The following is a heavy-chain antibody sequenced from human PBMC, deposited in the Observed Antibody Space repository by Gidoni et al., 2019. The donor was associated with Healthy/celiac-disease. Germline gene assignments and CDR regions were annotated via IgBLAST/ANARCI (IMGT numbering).Heavy chain of an antibody. CDR3: AKAEDTPFDY. V-gene: IGHV3-23*01. Sequence: EVQLLESGGGLVQPGGYLRLSCAASGFTFSSYAMSWVRQAPGKGLGWVSAISGSGGSTYYADSVKGRFTISRDNSENTLYLQMNSLRAEDTVVYYCAKAEDTPFDYWGQGTLVTVSS. D-gene: IGHD2-2*02. J-gene: IGHJ4*02. CDR1: GFTFSSYA. CDR2: ISGSGGST.